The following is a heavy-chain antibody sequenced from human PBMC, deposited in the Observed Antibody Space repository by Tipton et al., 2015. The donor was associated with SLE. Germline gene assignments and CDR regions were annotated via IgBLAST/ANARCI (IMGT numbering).Heavy chain of an antibody. J-gene: IGHJ3*02. V-gene: IGHV4-59*01. Sequence: TLSLTCTVSGGSISSYYWSWIRQPPGKGLEWIGYIYYSGSTNYNPSLKSRVTISVDTSKNQFSLKLSSVTAADTAVYYCARERGLRVGATDDAFDIWGQGTMVTVSS. CDR1: GGSISSYY. CDR2: IYYSGST. CDR3: ARERGLRVGATDDAFDI. D-gene: IGHD1-26*01.